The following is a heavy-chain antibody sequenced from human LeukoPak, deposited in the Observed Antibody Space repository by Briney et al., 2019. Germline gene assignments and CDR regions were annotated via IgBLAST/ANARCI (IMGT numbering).Heavy chain of an antibody. CDR3: ARDSVSSSCFDY. CDR2: ISSSSSYI. J-gene: IGHJ4*02. CDR1: GFTFSSYS. Sequence: PGGSLRLSCAASGFTFSSYSMNWVRQAPGKGLEWVSSISSSSSYIYYADSVKGRFTISRDNAKNSPYLQMNSLRAEDTAVYYCARDSVSSSCFDYWGQGTLVTVSS. D-gene: IGHD6-13*01. V-gene: IGHV3-21*01.